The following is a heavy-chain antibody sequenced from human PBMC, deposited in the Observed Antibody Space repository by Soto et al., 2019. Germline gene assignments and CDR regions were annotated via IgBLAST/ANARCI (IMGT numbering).Heavy chain of an antibody. D-gene: IGHD1-1*01. CDR1: GFTFTNYW. J-gene: IGHJ4*02. CDR2: INQDGSEK. CDR3: ARRVPHYFDY. V-gene: IGHV3-7*05. Sequence: PGGSLRLSCAASGFTFTNYWMGWVRQAPGKGLEWVANINQDGSEKFYVDSVKGRFTISRDNAKNSLYLQMNSLRAEDTAVYYCARRVPHYFDYWGQGTLVTVSS.